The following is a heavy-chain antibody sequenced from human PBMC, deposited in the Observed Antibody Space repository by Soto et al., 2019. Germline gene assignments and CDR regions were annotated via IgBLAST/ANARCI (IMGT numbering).Heavy chain of an antibody. CDR3: AKDIALVRGVIIDLDV. Sequence: SLRLSCAASGFTFSPFSSYGMHWVRQAPGKGLEWVALISYDGDNKYYGDSVKGRFTISRDNSKNTLYLQMNSLRAEDTAVYYCAKDIALVRGVIIDLDVWGQGTTVTVSS. V-gene: IGHV3-30*18. CDR2: ISYDGDNK. D-gene: IGHD3-10*01. J-gene: IGHJ6*02. CDR1: GFTFSPFSSYG.